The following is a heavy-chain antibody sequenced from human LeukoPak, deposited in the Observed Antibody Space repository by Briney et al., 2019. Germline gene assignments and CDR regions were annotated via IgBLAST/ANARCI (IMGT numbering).Heavy chain of an antibody. CDR3: ARAGYGDSDFDY. J-gene: IGHJ4*02. V-gene: IGHV4-38-2*02. D-gene: IGHD4-17*01. Sequence: PSETLSLTCTVSGYSISTSYYWGWIRQPPGKRLEWIGSIYHSGNTYYNPSLKSRVTISVDTSKNQFSLKLNSVTAADTAVYYCARAGYGDSDFDYWGQGTLVTVSS. CDR1: GYSISTSYY. CDR2: IYHSGNT.